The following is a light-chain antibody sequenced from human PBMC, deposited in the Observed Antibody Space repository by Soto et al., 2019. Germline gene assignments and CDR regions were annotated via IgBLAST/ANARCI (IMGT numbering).Light chain of an antibody. CDR3: HERNRWPRGP. J-gene: IGKJ4*01. CDR1: QRVSFT. V-gene: IGKV3-11*01. CDR2: SAS. Sequence: EVVLTQSPATLSLYTVESATLSCRASQRVSFTFSWYQQKPCQAPRPLIYSASDRAPGIPARFSGRGSGTYFTLAIICLEPEDFAVYYCHERNRWPRGPFGGGTKVEIK.